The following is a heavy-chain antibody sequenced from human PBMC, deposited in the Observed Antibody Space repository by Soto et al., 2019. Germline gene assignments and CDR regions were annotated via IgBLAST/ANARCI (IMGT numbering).Heavy chain of an antibody. CDR2: INHSGTT. V-gene: IGHV4-34*01. CDR1: GGSLSDYY. CDR3: ARGNRLGYCSGGSCYSPGWFDP. Sequence: QVQLQQWGAGLLKPSETLSLTCAVYGGSLSDYYWSWIRQPPGKGLEWIGEINHSGTTNYNPSLKSRVTISVDTSKNQFSLKLSSVTAADTAVYYCARGNRLGYCSGGSCYSPGWFDPWGQGTLVTVSS. J-gene: IGHJ5*02. D-gene: IGHD2-15*01.